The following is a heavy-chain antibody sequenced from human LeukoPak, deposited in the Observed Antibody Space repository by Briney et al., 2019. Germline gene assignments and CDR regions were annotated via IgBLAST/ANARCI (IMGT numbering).Heavy chain of an antibody. CDR1: GYTFTSYG. CDR3: ARDDPFVGHQLLYFDY. CDR2: ISAYNGNT. V-gene: IGHV1-18*01. D-gene: IGHD2-2*01. J-gene: IGHJ4*02. Sequence: GASVKVSCKASGYTFTSYGISWVRQAPGQGLEWMGWISAYNGNTNYAQKLQGRVTMTTDTSTSTAYKELRSLRSDDTAVYYCARDDPFVGHQLLYFDYWGQGTLVTVSS.